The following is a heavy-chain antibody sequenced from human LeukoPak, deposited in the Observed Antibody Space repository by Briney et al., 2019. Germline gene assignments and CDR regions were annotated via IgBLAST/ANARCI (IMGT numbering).Heavy chain of an antibody. CDR1: GFTFSSYE. CDR3: ASYRHYDILTGYYN. D-gene: IGHD3-9*01. J-gene: IGHJ4*02. V-gene: IGHV3-48*03. CDR2: ISSSVSTI. Sequence: PGGSLRLSCAASGFTFSSYEMNWVREAPGEGLEWVSYISSSVSTIYYADSVKGRFTISRDNAKNSLYLQMNSLRAEDTAVYYCASYRHYDILTGYYNWGQGTLVTVSS.